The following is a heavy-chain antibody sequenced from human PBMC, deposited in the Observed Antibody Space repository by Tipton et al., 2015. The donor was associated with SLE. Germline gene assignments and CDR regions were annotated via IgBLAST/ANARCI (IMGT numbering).Heavy chain of an antibody. D-gene: IGHD6-13*01. V-gene: IGHV4-61*02. CDR3: AANMVATGTPTG. Sequence: LRLSCTVSGGSISSGPYFWSWIRQPAGKGLEWIGRIYTSGSTDYNPSLKSRATISVDTSKNQLSLKLTSVTAADTAVYYCAANMVATGTPTGWGQGTLVTVSS. J-gene: IGHJ4*02. CDR2: IYTSGST. CDR1: GGSISSGPYF.